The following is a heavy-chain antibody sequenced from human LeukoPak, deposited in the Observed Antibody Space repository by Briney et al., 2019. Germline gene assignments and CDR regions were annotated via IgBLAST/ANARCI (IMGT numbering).Heavy chain of an antibody. D-gene: IGHD6-19*01. CDR2: IIPMFGTA. V-gene: IGHV1-69*01. CDR1: GGTFSSNV. J-gene: IGHJ4*02. Sequence: ASVTVSCKPSGGTFSSNVISWVRQPPGEGRGWMGGIIPMFGTANYAQKFQGRVTITADESTSTAYMELSSLRSEDTAVYYCASFGYSSGWHDINFDYWGQGTLVTVSS. CDR3: ASFGYSSGWHDINFDY.